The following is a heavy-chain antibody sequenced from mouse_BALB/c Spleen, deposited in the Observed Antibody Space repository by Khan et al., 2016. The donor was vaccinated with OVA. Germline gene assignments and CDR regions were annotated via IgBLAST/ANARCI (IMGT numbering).Heavy chain of an antibody. CDR1: GYTFTSYW. V-gene: IGHV1-7*01. J-gene: IGHJ4*01. CDR2: INPSTGYT. Sequence: QVQLQQSGAELAKPGASVKMSCKASGYTFTSYWMHWVKQRPGQGLEWIGYINPSTGYTEYNQKFKDKATLTTDNSSSTAYMQLSSLTSEDSAGYYCAASILFYYSMDYWGQGTSVTVSS. CDR3: AASILFYYSMDY. D-gene: IGHD6-1*01.